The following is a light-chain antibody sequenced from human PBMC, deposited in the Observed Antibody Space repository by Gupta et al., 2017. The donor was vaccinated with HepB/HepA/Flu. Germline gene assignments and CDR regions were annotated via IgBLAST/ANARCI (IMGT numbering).Light chain of an antibody. CDR3: GTWDSSLSAVV. CDR1: TSNIENNF. Sequence: QSVLTQPPSVSAAPGQKVTIYCSGSTSNIENNFVSWYQQLPGTAPKLFIYDNNKRPAGTPDRFSGSKSGTSATLGITGLQTGDEADYYCGTWDSSLSAVVFGGGTKLTVL. CDR2: DNN. V-gene: IGLV1-51*01. J-gene: IGLJ2*01.